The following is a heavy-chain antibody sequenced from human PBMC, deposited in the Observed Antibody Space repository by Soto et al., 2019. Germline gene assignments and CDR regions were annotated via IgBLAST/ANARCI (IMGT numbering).Heavy chain of an antibody. V-gene: IGHV4-59*02. CDR3: ARIKRGYTYGSIIDF. J-gene: IGHJ4*02. Sequence: QVQLQESGPGLVKPSEILSVTCTVSGGSVKVFYWSWIRQSPGEGLEWLGYVFYSGSSNYNTPLKSRVTISVDMSKHQFSLKLRSVTAADTAVYHCARIKRGYTYGSIIDFWGQGRLVTVSS. CDR1: GGSVKVFY. D-gene: IGHD5-18*01. CDR2: VFYSGSS.